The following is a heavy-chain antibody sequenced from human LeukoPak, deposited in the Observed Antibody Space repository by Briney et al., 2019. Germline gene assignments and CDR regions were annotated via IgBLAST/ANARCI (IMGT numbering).Heavy chain of an antibody. J-gene: IGHJ6*03. V-gene: IGHV1-2*02. CDR2: IKPNSGGT. CDR1: GYTFTGYY. Sequence: GASVKVSCKASGYTFTGYYMHWVRQAPGQGLEWMGWIKPNSGGTNYAQKFQGRVTMTRDTSISTAYMELSRLRSDDTAAYYCARGYCSGGSCLGFYYYYMDVWGKGTTVTVSS. CDR3: ARGYCSGGSCLGFYYYYMDV. D-gene: IGHD2-15*01.